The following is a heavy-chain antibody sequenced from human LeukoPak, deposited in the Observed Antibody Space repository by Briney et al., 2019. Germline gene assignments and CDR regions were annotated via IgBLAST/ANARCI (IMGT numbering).Heavy chain of an antibody. CDR2: INHRGST. J-gene: IGHJ2*01. Sequence: SETLSLTCAVYGGSFGGYYWSWIRQPPGKGLEWIGEINHRGSTNYNPSLKSRVTISVDTSKSQLSLKLSSVTAADTAVYFCARGGSGWYTYFDLWGRGTLVTVSS. CDR3: ARGGSGWYTYFDL. CDR1: GGSFGGYY. D-gene: IGHD6-19*01. V-gene: IGHV4-34*01.